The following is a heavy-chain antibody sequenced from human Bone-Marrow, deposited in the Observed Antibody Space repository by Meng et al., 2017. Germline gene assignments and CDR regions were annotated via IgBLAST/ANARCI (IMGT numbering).Heavy chain of an antibody. J-gene: IGHJ4*02. CDR1: GYNFPDYY. Sequence: VLLGQSGDEVKKPGASGKVSVKPSGYNFPDYYIHWVRRAPGQGLEWMGWINAGNGNTKYSQKFQGRVTISRDTSASTAYMELSSLRSEDTAVYYCARARDGDYFDYWGQGTLVTVSS. V-gene: IGHV1/OR15-3*02. D-gene: IGHD5-24*01. CDR3: ARARDGDYFDY. CDR2: INAGNGNT.